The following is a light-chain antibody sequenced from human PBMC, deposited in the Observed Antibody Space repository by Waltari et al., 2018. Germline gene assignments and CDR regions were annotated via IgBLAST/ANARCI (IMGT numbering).Light chain of an antibody. CDR2: HAS. Sequence: EIVLTQSPGTVSLSPGDRATFSGWANQNVRIYLAWYQQKPGQAPRLLIYHASTRANGIPDRFSASGSGTDFTLTISRLEPEDFAMYYCQQYVESPATFGQGTKVVIK. V-gene: IGKV3-20*01. J-gene: IGKJ1*01. CDR1: QNVRIY. CDR3: QQYVESPAT.